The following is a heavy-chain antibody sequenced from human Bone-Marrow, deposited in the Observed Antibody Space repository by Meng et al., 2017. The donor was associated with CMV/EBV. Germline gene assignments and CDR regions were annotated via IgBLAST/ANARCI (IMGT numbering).Heavy chain of an antibody. J-gene: IGHJ6*02. V-gene: IGHV1-8*01. CDR3: ARGNSAKYYYGMDV. Sequence: ASVKVSCKASGYTFTSYDINWVRQATGQGLEWMGWINPNSGNTGYAQKFQGRVTMTRNTSISTAYMELSSLRSEDTAVYYCARGNSAKYYYGMDVWGQGTTVTVSS. CDR2: INPNSGNT. D-gene: IGHD5-24*01. CDR1: GYTFTSYD.